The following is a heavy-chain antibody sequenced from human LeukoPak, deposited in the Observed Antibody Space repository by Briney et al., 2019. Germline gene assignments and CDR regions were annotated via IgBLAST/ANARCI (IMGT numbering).Heavy chain of an antibody. J-gene: IGHJ4*02. CDR3: ARGLIVGAKKFDY. V-gene: IGHV4-39*07. CDR1: GGSISNSNYF. Sequence: PSETLSLTCTVSGGSISNSNYFWGWIRQPPGKGLEWIGSIYHSGSTYYNPSLKSRVTISVDTSKNQFSLKLSSVTAADTAVYYCARGLIVGAKKFDYWGQGTLVTVSS. D-gene: IGHD1-26*01. CDR2: IYHSGST.